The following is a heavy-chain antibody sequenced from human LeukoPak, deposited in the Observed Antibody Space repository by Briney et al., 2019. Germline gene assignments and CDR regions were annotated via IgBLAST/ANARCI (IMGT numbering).Heavy chain of an antibody. Sequence: PGRSLRLSCAASGFTFDVYAMHWVRQAPGKGLEWGSGISWNSGSIGYADSVKGRFTISRDNAKNSLYLQMNSLRAEDTAVYYCARLKGSTSVFDYWGQGTLVTV. D-gene: IGHD2-2*01. CDR1: GFTFDVYA. CDR2: ISWNSGSI. V-gene: IGHV3-9*01. J-gene: IGHJ4*02. CDR3: ARLKGSTSVFDY.